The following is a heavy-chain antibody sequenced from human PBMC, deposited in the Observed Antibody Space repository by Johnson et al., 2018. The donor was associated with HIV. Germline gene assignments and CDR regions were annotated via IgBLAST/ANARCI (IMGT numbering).Heavy chain of an antibody. CDR2: ISYDGSNK. V-gene: IGHV3-30-3*01. CDR1: GFTFSDYA. J-gene: IGHJ3*02. Sequence: QVQLVESGGGLVQPGGSLRLSCAASGFTFSDYAMHWVRQAPGKGLEWVAVISYDGSNKYYPDSVKGRFTISRDNAKNSLYLQMNSLRAEDTAVYYCARRYSGSYGAFDIWGQGTMVTVSS. D-gene: IGHD1-26*01. CDR3: ARRYSGSYGAFDI.